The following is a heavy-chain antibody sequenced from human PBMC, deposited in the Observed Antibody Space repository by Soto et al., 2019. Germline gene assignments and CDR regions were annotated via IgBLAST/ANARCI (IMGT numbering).Heavy chain of an antibody. CDR1: GGSIGSSNYY. CDR3: ARHRRYGDYPYYYYYMDV. Sequence: QLQLQESGPGLVKPSETLSLTCTVSGGSIGSSNYYWGWIRQPPGKGLEWIGSIYFSGSTYYNPSLKSRVTISVDTSKNQFSLRLSSVTAADTAVYYCARHRRYGDYPYYYYYMDVWGKGTTVTVSS. CDR2: IYFSGST. V-gene: IGHV4-39*01. J-gene: IGHJ6*03. D-gene: IGHD4-17*01.